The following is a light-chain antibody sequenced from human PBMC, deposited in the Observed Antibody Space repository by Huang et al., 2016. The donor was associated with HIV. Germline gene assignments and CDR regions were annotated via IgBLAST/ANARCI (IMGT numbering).Light chain of an antibody. CDR2: GAS. J-gene: IGKJ2*01. Sequence: EIVLTQSPATRSMSPGQRATLSCRASQRVSRNLAWFQQKPGQAPRLLIYGASTRATCIPARFSGSGSGTEFTLTISSLQSEDFAVYYCQQYNNWPPMYTFGQGTKLEV. V-gene: IGKV3-15*01. CDR1: QRVSRN. CDR3: QQYNNWPPMYT.